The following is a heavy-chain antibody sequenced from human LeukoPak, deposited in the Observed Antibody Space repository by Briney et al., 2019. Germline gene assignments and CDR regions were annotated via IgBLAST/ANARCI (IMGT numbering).Heavy chain of an antibody. D-gene: IGHD5-24*01. J-gene: IGHJ6*03. CDR3: AREGRYRYGYNEYHSYMDI. Sequence: SETLSLTCAVYGGSFSGYYWGWIRQPPGKGLQWIGSIYYSGSTYYNPSLKSRVTISVDTSKNQFSLKLSSVTAAETAVYYCAREGRYRYGYNEYHSYMDIWGKGTTVTVSS. CDR1: GGSFSGYY. V-gene: IGHV4-34*01. CDR2: IYYSGST.